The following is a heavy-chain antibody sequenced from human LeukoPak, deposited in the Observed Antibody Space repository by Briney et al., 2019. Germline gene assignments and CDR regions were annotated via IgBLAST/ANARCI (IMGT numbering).Heavy chain of an antibody. CDR3: ARLRVSGSYLYYFDS. Sequence: PSETLSLTCTVSNGSISSYHWSWVRQPPGKGLEWIGYILTSGTTNYNPSLKSRLTISVDTSKNRFTLKLSSVTAADTAVYYCARLRVSGSYLYYFDSWGQGTLVPVSS. V-gene: IGHV4-4*09. D-gene: IGHD3-10*01. J-gene: IGHJ4*02. CDR1: NGSISSYH. CDR2: ILTSGTT.